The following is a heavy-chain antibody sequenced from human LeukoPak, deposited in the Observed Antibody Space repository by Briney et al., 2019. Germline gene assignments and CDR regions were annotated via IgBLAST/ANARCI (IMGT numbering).Heavy chain of an antibody. CDR3: ATSTYGGYALIS. J-gene: IGHJ5*02. D-gene: IGHD5-12*01. CDR1: GFTFSNYN. Sequence: GGSLRLSCAASGFTFSNYNMNWVRQAPGKGLEWVSSISSGSSYIYYADSVKGRFTISRDNAKNSLYLQMNSLRAEDTAVYYCATSTYGGYALISWGQGTLVTVSS. V-gene: IGHV3-21*06. CDR2: ISSGSSYI.